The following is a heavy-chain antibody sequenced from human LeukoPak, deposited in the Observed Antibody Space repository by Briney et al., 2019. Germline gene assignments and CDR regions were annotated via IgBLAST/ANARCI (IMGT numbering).Heavy chain of an antibody. Sequence: PSETLSLTCTVSGGSISSYYWSCIRQPPGKGLEWIGYIYYSGSTNYNPSLKSRVTISVDTSKNQFSLKLSSVTAADTAVYYCASLPRYCSGGSCYSDFDYWGQGTLVTVSS. J-gene: IGHJ4*02. CDR3: ASLPRYCSGGSCYSDFDY. CDR1: GGSISSYY. V-gene: IGHV4-59*01. D-gene: IGHD2-15*01. CDR2: IYYSGST.